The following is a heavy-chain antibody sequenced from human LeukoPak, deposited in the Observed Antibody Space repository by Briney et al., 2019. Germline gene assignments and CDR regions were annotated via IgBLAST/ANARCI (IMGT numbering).Heavy chain of an antibody. J-gene: IGHJ3*02. D-gene: IGHD3-22*01. Sequence: KISCKASGGTFSSYAISWVRQAPGQGLEWMGRIIPIFGTANYAQKFQGRVTITTDESTSTAYMELSSLRSEDTAVYYCARPNYDSSGHDAFDIWGQGTMVTVSS. V-gene: IGHV1-69*05. CDR2: IIPIFGTA. CDR1: GGTFSSYA. CDR3: ARPNYDSSGHDAFDI.